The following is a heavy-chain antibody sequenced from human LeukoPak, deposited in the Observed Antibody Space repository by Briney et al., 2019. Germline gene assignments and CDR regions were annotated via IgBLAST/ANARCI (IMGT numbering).Heavy chain of an antibody. Sequence: GGSLRLSCAASGFTFSSYGMHWVRQAPGKGLEWVAVIWYDGSNKYYADSVKGRFTISRDNSKNTLYLQMISLRAEDTAVYYCTKPQGTMVRGASRYYYYMDVWGKGTTVTVSS. CDR1: GFTFSSYG. CDR2: IWYDGSNK. CDR3: TKPQGTMVRGASRYYYYMDV. J-gene: IGHJ6*03. D-gene: IGHD3-10*01. V-gene: IGHV3-33*06.